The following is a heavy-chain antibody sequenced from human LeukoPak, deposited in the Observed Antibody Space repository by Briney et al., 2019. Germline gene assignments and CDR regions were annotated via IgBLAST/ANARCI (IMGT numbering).Heavy chain of an antibody. CDR1: GGTFSSYA. CDR2: IIPIFGTA. J-gene: IGHJ4*02. CDR3: ARDRRHYYDSSGYLDY. D-gene: IGHD3-22*01. Sequence: SVKVSCKASGGTFSSYAISWVRQAPGQGLEWMGGIIPIFGTANYAQKFQGRVTITADESTSTAYMELSSLRSEDTAVYYCARDRRHYYDSSGYLDYWGQGTLVTVSS. V-gene: IGHV1-69*13.